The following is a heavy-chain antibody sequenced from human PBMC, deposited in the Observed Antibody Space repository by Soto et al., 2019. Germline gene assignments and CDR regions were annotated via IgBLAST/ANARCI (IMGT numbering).Heavy chain of an antibody. D-gene: IGHD6-25*01. CDR1: GFTFSSYA. Sequence: GGSLRLSCAASGFTFSSYAMSWVRQAPGKGLEWASAISGTGGTTYYADSVKGRFTISRDNSRNTLHLQMNSLRAEDTAIYYCAKFFVETGGSSGWPWSFHFWGQGTLVTVSS. CDR3: AKFFVETGGSSGWPWSFHF. J-gene: IGHJ4*02. V-gene: IGHV3-23*01. CDR2: ISGTGGTT.